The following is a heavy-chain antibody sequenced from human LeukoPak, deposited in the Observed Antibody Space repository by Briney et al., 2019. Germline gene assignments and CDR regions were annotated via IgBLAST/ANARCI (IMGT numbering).Heavy chain of an antibody. CDR1: GGTFSPYA. D-gene: IGHD5-18*01. V-gene: IGHV1-69*05. CDR3: ARGGYSLFDI. CDR2: INPIFGTT. Sequence: SVKASCKASGGTFSPYAINWVRQAPGQGLEWMGGINPIFGTTNYAADFQGRVTISTDESTTTAYMEVSSLKSEDTAVYYCARGGYSLFDIWGQGTMVTVSS. J-gene: IGHJ3*02.